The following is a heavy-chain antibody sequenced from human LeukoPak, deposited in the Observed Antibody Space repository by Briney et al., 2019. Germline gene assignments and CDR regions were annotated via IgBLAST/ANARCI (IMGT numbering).Heavy chain of an antibody. D-gene: IGHD3-10*01. Sequence: GGSLRLSCAASGFTFSSYEMNWVRQAPGKGLEWVSAISGSGGSTYYADSVKGRFTISRDNSKNTLYLQMNSLRAEDTAVYYCAKFGGGYGSGSYGEYYYYYYGMDVWGKGTTVTVSS. CDR3: AKFGGGYGSGSYGEYYYYYYGMDV. V-gene: IGHV3-23*01. CDR1: GFTFSSYE. CDR2: ISGSGGST. J-gene: IGHJ6*04.